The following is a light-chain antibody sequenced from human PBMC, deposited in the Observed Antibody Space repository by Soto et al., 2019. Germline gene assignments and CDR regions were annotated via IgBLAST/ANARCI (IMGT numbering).Light chain of an antibody. Sequence: EIVLTQSPATLSVSPGERATLSCRASQNIISNLAWYQQKPGQAPRLLIYGASTRATGIPARFSGSGSGTEFTLTISSLQSEDFATYYCLQHNSYPRWTFGQGTKVEIK. CDR2: GAS. CDR1: QNIISN. J-gene: IGKJ1*01. V-gene: IGKV3-15*01. CDR3: LQHNSYPRWT.